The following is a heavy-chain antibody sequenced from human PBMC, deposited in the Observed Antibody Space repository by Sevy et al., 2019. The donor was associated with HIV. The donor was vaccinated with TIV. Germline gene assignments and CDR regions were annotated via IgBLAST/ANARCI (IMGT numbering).Heavy chain of an antibody. J-gene: IGHJ4*02. CDR3: AKVRLGDYYGSGSYYPDYYFDY. D-gene: IGHD3-10*01. Sequence: GESLKISCAASGFTFSSYAMSWVRQAPGKGLEWVSAISGSGGSTYYADSVKGRFTISRDNSKNTLYLQMNSLRAEDTAVYYCAKVRLGDYYGSGSYYPDYYFDYWGQGTLVTVSS. V-gene: IGHV3-23*01. CDR1: GFTFSSYA. CDR2: ISGSGGST.